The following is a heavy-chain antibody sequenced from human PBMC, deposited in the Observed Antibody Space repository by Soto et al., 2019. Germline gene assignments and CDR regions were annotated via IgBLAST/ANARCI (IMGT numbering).Heavy chain of an antibody. CDR2: IIPIFGTA. D-gene: IGHD3-10*01. V-gene: IGHV1-69*13. Sequence: ASVKVSCKASGGTFSSYAISWVRQAPGQGLEWMGGIIPIFGTANYAQNFQGRVTITADESTSTAYMELSSLRSEDTAVYHCARARITMFRGVPSFDYWGQGTLVTVSS. J-gene: IGHJ4*02. CDR1: GGTFSSYA. CDR3: ARARITMFRGVPSFDY.